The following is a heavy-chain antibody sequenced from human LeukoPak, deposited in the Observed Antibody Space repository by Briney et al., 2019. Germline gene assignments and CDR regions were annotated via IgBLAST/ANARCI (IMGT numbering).Heavy chain of an antibody. CDR1: GFTLSNYW. Sequence: PGGSLRLSCAASGFTLSNYWMHWVRQAPGEGLVWVSRIKTDGTITNYADSVKGRFTISRDNAKNTLYLQMKSLRAEDTALYYCARPTVPIDYWGQGTLVTVSS. J-gene: IGHJ4*02. D-gene: IGHD4-17*01. V-gene: IGHV3-74*01. CDR3: ARPTVPIDY. CDR2: IKTDGTIT.